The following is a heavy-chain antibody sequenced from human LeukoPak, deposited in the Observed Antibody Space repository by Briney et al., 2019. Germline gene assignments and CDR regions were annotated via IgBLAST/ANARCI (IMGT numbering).Heavy chain of an antibody. CDR1: GYSFNDHY. Sequence: ASVKVSCKASGYSFNDHYLHWLRQAPGQGLEWMAWIHPKTGVTNYAERFQGRLSLTRDTSISTLYMELNSLTSDDTAVYYCARDHNWGPDYWGQGTLVSVSS. J-gene: IGHJ4*02. V-gene: IGHV1-2*02. D-gene: IGHD7-27*01. CDR3: ARDHNWGPDY. CDR2: IHPKTGVT.